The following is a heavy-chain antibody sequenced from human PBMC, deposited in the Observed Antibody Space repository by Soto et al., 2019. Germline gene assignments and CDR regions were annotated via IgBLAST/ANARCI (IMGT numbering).Heavy chain of an antibody. CDR3: ARTQALDTAMVMDYYYYYYMDV. CDR2: IIPIFGTA. D-gene: IGHD5-18*01. J-gene: IGHJ6*03. CDR1: GGTFSSYA. Sequence: ASVKVSCKASGGTFSSYAISWVRQAPGQGLEWMGGIIPIFGTANYAQKFQGRVTITADESTSTAYMELSSLRSEDTAVYYGARTQALDTAMVMDYYYYYYMDVWGKGTTVTVSS. V-gene: IGHV1-69*13.